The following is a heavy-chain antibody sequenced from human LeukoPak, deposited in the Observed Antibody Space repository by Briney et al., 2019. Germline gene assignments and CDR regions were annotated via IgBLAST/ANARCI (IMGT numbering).Heavy chain of an antibody. V-gene: IGHV1-24*01. D-gene: IGHD6-13*01. CDR2: FDPEDGET. Sequence: ASVTVSCKVSGYTLTELSMHWVRQAPGKGLEWMGGFDPEDGETIYAQKFQGGVTMTEDTSTDTAYMELSSLRSEDTAVYYCATDRSAYSSIWGTYNWFDPWGQGTLVTVSS. CDR3: ATDRSAYSSIWGTYNWFDP. CDR1: GYTLTELS. J-gene: IGHJ5*02.